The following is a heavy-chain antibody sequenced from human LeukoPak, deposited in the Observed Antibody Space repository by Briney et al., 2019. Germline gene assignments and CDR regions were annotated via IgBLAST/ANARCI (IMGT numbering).Heavy chain of an antibody. CDR3: ASSRSAVTYAFDY. CDR2: ISGSGGST. J-gene: IGHJ4*02. V-gene: IGHV3-23*01. D-gene: IGHD2-2*01. Sequence: PGGSLRLSCAASGFTFSSYAMSWVRQAPGKGLEWVSAISGSGGSTYYADSVKGRFTISRDNSKNTLYLQMNSLRAKDTAVYYCASSRSAVTYAFDYWGQGTLVTVSS. CDR1: GFTFSSYA.